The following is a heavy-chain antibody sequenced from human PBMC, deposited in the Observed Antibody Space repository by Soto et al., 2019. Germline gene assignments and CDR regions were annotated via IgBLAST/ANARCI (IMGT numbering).Heavy chain of an antibody. CDR1: GYTLTELS. CDR3: AXDRAKLRPYYYYYGMDV. Sequence: ASVKVSCKVSGYTLTELSMHWVRQAPGKGLEWMGGFDPEDGETIYAQKFQGRVTMTEDTSTDTAYMELSSLRSEDTAVYYCAXDRAKLRPYYYYYGMDVWGQGTTVTVSS. CDR2: FDPEDGET. J-gene: IGHJ6*02. V-gene: IGHV1-24*01. D-gene: IGHD2-15*01.